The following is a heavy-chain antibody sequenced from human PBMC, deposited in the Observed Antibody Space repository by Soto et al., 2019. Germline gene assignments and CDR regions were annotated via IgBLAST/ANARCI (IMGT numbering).Heavy chain of an antibody. CDR3: ANEIPVLRFLEWLRPGAFDI. D-gene: IGHD3-3*01. CDR1: GFTFSSYA. CDR2: ISGSGGST. Sequence: EVQLLESGGGLVQPGGSLRLSCAASGFTFSSYAMSWVRQAPGKGLEWVSAISGSGGSTYYADSVKGRFTISRDNSKNTLYLQMNSLRAEDTAVYYCANEIPVLRFLEWLRPGAFDIWGQGTMVTVSS. V-gene: IGHV3-23*01. J-gene: IGHJ3*02.